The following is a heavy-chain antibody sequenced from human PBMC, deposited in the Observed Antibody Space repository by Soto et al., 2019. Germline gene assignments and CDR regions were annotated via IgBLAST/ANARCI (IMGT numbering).Heavy chain of an antibody. J-gene: IGHJ4*02. CDR1: GYTFSSYA. V-gene: IGHV3-23*01. Sequence: EVQLLESGGGLVQPGRSLRLSCGASGYTFSSYAMSWVRQAPGKGLEWVSAISGSGGSTYYADSVKGRFTISRDNSKNTLYLQMNSLRAEDTAVYYCAKDHDGYSSGCPTRKHDYWGQGTLVTVSS. CDR3: AKDHDGYSSGCPTRKHDY. D-gene: IGHD6-19*01. CDR2: ISGSGGST.